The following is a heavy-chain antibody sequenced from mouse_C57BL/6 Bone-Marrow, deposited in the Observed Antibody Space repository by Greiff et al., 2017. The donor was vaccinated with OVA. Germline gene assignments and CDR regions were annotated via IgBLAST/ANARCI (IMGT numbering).Heavy chain of an antibody. CDR1: GFTFSDYY. D-gene: IGHD3-2*02. Sequence: EVKVVESGGGLVQPGGSLKLSCAASGFTFSDYYMYWVRQTPEKRLEWVAYISNGGGSNYYPDTVKGRFTISRDNAKNTLYLQMSRLKSEDTAMYYCARGETAQAVPWFAYWGQGTLVTVSA. J-gene: IGHJ3*01. CDR2: ISNGGGSN. V-gene: IGHV5-12*01. CDR3: ARGETAQAVPWFAY.